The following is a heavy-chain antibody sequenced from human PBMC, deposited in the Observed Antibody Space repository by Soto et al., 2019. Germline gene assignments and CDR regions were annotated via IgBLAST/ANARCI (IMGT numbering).Heavy chain of an antibody. Sequence: QVQLVQSGAEVKKPGASVKISCEASGYTFTTHHMHWVRQAPGQGLEWMGIMYIRGGRTGERYAQKCQGRVTMTRDTSTRTVYMELTNLRSEDTAMYYCVRDADWAFDYCGQGTLVTVSS. V-gene: IGHV1-46*01. CDR2: MYIRGGRTGE. J-gene: IGHJ4*02. CDR1: GYTFTTHH. CDR3: VRDADWAFDY. D-gene: IGHD3-9*01.